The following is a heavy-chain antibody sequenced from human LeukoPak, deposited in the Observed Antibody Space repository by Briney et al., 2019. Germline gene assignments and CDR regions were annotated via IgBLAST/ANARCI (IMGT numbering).Heavy chain of an antibody. CDR2: IYYSGST. J-gene: IGHJ5*02. CDR3: ATEQWLVREGPNWFDP. V-gene: IGHV4-39*07. CDR1: GGSISSSSYY. D-gene: IGHD6-19*01. Sequence: SETLSLTCTVSGGSISSSSYYWGWIRQPPGKGLEWIGSIYYSGSTYYNPSLKSRVTISVDTSKNQFSLKLSSVTAADTAVYYCATEQWLVREGPNWFDPWGQGTLVTVSS.